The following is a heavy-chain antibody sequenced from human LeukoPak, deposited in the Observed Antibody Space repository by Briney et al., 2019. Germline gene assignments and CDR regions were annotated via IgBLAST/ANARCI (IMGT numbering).Heavy chain of an antibody. D-gene: IGHD3/OR15-3a*01. CDR3: ARRHYYDFWTGRENSFDF. J-gene: IGHJ4*02. CDR1: GYTFKNYD. CDR2: MNPDSGNT. V-gene: IGHV1-8*01. Sequence: GASVKVSCKASGYTFKNYDINWVRQATGQGLEWMGWMNPDSGNTGYAQKFQGRVTMTRNTSITTAYMELSGLTSEDTAVYFCARRHYYDFWTGRENSFDFWGQGTPVTVSS.